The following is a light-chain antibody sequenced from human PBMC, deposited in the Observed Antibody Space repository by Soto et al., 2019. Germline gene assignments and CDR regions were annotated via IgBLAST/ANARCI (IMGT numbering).Light chain of an antibody. Sequence: QSALTQPASVSGSPGQSITISCTGTSSDIGAYNSVSWYQQHPGKAPKLMIYEVSNRPSGVPDRFSGSKSGTSASLAITGLQAEDEAEYYCHSYDRTLSGSVFGGGTKVTVL. CDR2: EVS. J-gene: IGLJ3*02. CDR1: SSDIGAYNS. CDR3: HSYDRTLSGSV. V-gene: IGLV2-14*01.